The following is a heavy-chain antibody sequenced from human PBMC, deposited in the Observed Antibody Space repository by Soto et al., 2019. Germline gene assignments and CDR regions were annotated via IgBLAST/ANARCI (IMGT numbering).Heavy chain of an antibody. CDR1: GGSISSYY. V-gene: IGHV4-59*01. CDR2: IYYSGST. J-gene: IGHJ5*02. CDR3: AREVCGGDCSFGNWFDP. D-gene: IGHD2-21*02. Sequence: SETLSLTCTVSGGSISSYYWSWIRQPPGKGLEWIGYIYYSGSTNYNPSLKSRVTISVDTSKNQFSLKLSSVTAADTAVYYCAREVCGGDCSFGNWFDPWGQGTLVTVSS.